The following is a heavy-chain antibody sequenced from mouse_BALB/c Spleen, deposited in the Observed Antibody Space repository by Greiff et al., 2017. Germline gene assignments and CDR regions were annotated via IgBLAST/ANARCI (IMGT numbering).Heavy chain of an antibody. J-gene: IGHJ4*01. Sequence: VQLQQSGAELVRPGTSVKISCKASGYTFTNYWLGWVKQRPGHGLEWIGDIYPGGGYTNYNEKFKGKATLTADTSSSTAYMQLSSLTSEDSAVYFCARSSGTGAMDYWGQGTSVTVSS. CDR1: GYTFTNYW. D-gene: IGHD4-1*01. CDR3: ARSSGTGAMDY. CDR2: IYPGGGYT. V-gene: IGHV1-63*02.